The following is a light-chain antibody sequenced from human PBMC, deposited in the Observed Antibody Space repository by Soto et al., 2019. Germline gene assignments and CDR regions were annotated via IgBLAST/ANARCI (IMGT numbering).Light chain of an antibody. CDR3: HQYHTWPWT. J-gene: IGKJ1*01. CDR2: GAS. V-gene: IGKV3-15*01. Sequence: EIVMTQSPATLSVSPGERATLSCRASQSVTSTLAWYQQKPGQAPRLLIYGASTRATGFPGRFSGSGSGTEFTLTISSLKSDDSAVYYCHQYHTWPWTFGQGTKVEIK. CDR1: QSVTST.